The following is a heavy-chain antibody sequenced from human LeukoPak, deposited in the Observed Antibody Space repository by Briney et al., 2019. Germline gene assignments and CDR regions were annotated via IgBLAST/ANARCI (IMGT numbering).Heavy chain of an antibody. CDR3: ARASRSGSYYFDY. D-gene: IGHD3-10*01. V-gene: IGHV3-48*02. CDR1: EFTFSSYS. J-gene: IGHJ4*02. CDR2: LNSSSGTI. Sequence: GGSLRLSCAASEFTFSSYSMNWVRQAPGKGLEWVSYLNSSSGTIYYADSVKGRFTISRDNAKNSLYLQMNSLRDEDTAVYYCARASRSGSYYFDYWGQGTVVTVSS.